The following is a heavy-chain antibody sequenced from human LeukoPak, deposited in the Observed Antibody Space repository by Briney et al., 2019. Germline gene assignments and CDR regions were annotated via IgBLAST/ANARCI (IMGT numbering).Heavy chain of an antibody. Sequence: SVKVSCKASGGTFSSYAISWVRQAPGQGLEWMGGIIPIFGTANYAQKFQGRVTITTDESTSTAYMELSSLRSEDTAVYYCARAHSWNYLVGAFDIWGQGTMVTVSS. J-gene: IGHJ3*02. CDR1: GGTFSSYA. CDR2: IIPIFGTA. CDR3: ARAHSWNYLVGAFDI. D-gene: IGHD1-7*01. V-gene: IGHV1-69*05.